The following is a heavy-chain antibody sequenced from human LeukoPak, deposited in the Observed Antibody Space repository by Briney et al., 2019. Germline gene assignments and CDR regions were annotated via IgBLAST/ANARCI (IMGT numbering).Heavy chain of an antibody. V-gene: IGHV4-4*07. D-gene: IGHD3-22*01. CDR2: IYTSGNT. J-gene: IGHJ4*02. CDR1: GVSVSSYY. CDR3: AREFSSGYYFFDY. Sequence: SEPLSLTCTVSGVSVSSYYRGWVRVPATKGLEWIGRIYTSGNTHYNPSLKSRVTMSMDTSKNQFSLRLSSVTAADTAVYYCAREFSSGYYFFDYWGPGTVVTVSS.